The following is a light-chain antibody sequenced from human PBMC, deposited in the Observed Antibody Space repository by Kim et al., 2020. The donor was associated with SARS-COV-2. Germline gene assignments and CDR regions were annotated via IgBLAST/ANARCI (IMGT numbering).Light chain of an antibody. Sequence: GQSITLSFIGSSSDIGVSNHVCWYQQHPGKAPRLIIYDITNRPSGLSSRFSGSKSGNTASLTISGLQGEDEAVYYCSSYTTSGTLVFGGGTKVTVL. CDR2: DIT. CDR3: SSYTTSGTLV. V-gene: IGLV2-14*03. J-gene: IGLJ2*01. CDR1: SSDIGVSNH.